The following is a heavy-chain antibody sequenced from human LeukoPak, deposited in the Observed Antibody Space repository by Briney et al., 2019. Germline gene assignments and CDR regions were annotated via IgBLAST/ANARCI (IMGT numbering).Heavy chain of an antibody. V-gene: IGHV1-69*13. CDR2: IIPIFGTA. CDR3: ARADGGYSGYGGVYYFDY. CDR1: GGTFSSYA. D-gene: IGHD5-12*01. Sequence: ASVKVSCKASGGTFSSYAISWVRQAPGQGLEWMGGIIPIFGTANYAQKFQGRVTITADESTSTAYMELSSLRSEDTAVYYCARADGGYSGYGGVYYFDYWGQGTLVTVSS. J-gene: IGHJ4*02.